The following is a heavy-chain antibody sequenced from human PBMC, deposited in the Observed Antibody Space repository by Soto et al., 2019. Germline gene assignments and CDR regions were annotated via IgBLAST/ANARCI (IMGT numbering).Heavy chain of an antibody. CDR2: IWYDGSNK. CDR3: ATDVSPLYALPGYFQH. CDR1: GFTFSSYG. V-gene: IGHV3-33*01. J-gene: IGHJ1*01. D-gene: IGHD2-2*01. Sequence: GGSLRLSCAASGFTFSSYGMHWVRQAPGKGLEWVAVIWYDGSNKYYADSVKGRFTISRDNSKNTLYLQMNSLRAEDTAVYYCATDVSPLYALPGYFQHWGQGTLVTVSS.